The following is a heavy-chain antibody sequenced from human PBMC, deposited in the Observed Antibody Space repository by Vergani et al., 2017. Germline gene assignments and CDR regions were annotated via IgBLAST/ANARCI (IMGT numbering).Heavy chain of an antibody. Sequence: QVQLQESGPGLVKPSETLSLTCTVSGGSISSYYWSWIRQPPGKGLEWIGYIYYSGSTNYNPSLKSRVTISVDTSKNQFSLKLSSVTAADTAVYYCARGGSSPFDYWGQGTLVTVSS. CDR2: IYYSGST. CDR1: GGSISSYY. D-gene: IGHD6-6*01. J-gene: IGHJ4*02. CDR3: ARGGSSPFDY. V-gene: IGHV4-59*12.